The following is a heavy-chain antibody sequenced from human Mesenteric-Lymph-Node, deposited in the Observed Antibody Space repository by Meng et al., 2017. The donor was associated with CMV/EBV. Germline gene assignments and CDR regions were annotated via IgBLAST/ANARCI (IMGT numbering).Heavy chain of an antibody. CDR3: TTTVPRYSDTSPIDY. CDR1: GW. Sequence: GWVKWVRQAPGKGLEVVGHIKTTIDGGTTDYPAPVKGRFTISRDDSKNTVYLQMNRLKTEDTAVYYCTTTVPRYSDTSPIDYWGQGTLVTVSS. D-gene: IGHD3-22*01. J-gene: IGHJ4*02. V-gene: IGHV3-15*01. CDR2: IKTTIDGGTT.